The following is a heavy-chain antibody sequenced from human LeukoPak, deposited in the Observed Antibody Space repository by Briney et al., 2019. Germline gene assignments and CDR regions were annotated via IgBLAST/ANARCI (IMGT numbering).Heavy chain of an antibody. CDR1: GFTFSTYS. V-gene: IGHV3-48*01. Sequence: GGSLRLSCSASGFTFSTYSMNWVRQAPGKGLEWVSYISSSSSTIYYADSVKGRFTISRDNAKNSLYLQMNSLRAEDTAVYYCARGSTYYDSSGQVPFDYWGQGTLVTVSS. CDR3: ARGSTYYDSSGQVPFDY. J-gene: IGHJ4*02. CDR2: ISSSSSTI. D-gene: IGHD3-22*01.